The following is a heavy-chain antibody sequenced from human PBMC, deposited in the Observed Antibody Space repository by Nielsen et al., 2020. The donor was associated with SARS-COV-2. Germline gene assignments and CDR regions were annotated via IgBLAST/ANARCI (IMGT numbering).Heavy chain of an antibody. CDR1: GGSISSYY. CDR3: ARLWGFLEWLSPTGYFDY. Sequence: SETLSLTCTVSGGSISSYYWSWIRQPPGKGLEWIGYIYYSGSTNYNPSLKSRVTISVDTSKNQFSLKLSSVTAADTAVYYCARLWGFLEWLSPTGYFDYWGQGTLVTVSS. D-gene: IGHD3-3*01. CDR2: IYYSGST. V-gene: IGHV4-59*13. J-gene: IGHJ4*02.